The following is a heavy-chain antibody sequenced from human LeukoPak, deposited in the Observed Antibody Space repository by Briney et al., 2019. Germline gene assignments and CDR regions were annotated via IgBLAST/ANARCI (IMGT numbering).Heavy chain of an antibody. CDR2: IYYSGST. Sequence: SETLSLTXTVSGGSISSYYWSWIRQPPGKGLEWIGYIYYSGSTNYNPSLKSRVTISVDTSKNQFSLKLSSVTAADTAVYYCARHWGTMVRGVGYFDYWGQGTLVTVSS. V-gene: IGHV4-59*01. CDR3: ARHWGTMVRGVGYFDY. CDR1: GGSISSYY. J-gene: IGHJ4*02. D-gene: IGHD3-10*01.